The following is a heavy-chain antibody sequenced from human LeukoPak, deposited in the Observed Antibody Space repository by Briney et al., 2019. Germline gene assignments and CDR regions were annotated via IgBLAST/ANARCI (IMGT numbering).Heavy chain of an antibody. Sequence: GGSLRLSCAASGFTFSNAWMSWVRQAPGKGLEWVSGINWNGGSRGYADSVKGRFTISRDDAKNSLYLQMNSLRAEDTAVYYCAKAPWPGSGTYYTLHSWGQGTLLTVSS. CDR3: AKAPWPGSGTYYTLHS. D-gene: IGHD3-10*01. J-gene: IGHJ5*02. V-gene: IGHV3-20*04. CDR2: INWNGGSR. CDR1: GFTFSNAW.